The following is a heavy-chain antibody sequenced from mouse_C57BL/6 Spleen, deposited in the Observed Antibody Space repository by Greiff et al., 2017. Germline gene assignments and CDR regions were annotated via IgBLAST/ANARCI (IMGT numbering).Heavy chain of an antibody. D-gene: IGHD2-13*01. Sequence: QVQLQQSGPELVKPGASVKFSCKASGYAFSSSWMNWVKQRPGQGLEWIGRIYPGDGDTNYNGKFKGKATLTADKSSSTAYMQLSSLTSEDSAVYFCGRDSDYLYYAVDYWGQGTSVTVSS. CDR2: IYPGDGDT. J-gene: IGHJ4*01. CDR3: GRDSDYLYYAVDY. CDR1: GYAFSSSW. V-gene: IGHV1-82*01.